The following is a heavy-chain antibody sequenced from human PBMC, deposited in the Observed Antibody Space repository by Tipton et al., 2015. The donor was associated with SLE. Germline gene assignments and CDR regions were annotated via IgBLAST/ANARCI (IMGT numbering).Heavy chain of an antibody. CDR1: GFTFSNYA. Sequence: SLRLSCAASGFTFSNYAMSWVRQAPGKGLQWVSTITGGGDSLYYADSVKGRFTISRDNSKNTLYLQMNSLRAEDTAVYYCASIFWSGPNDFDIWGQGTMVTVSS. CDR3: ASIFWSGPNDFDI. V-gene: IGHV3-23*01. CDR2: ITGGGDSL. D-gene: IGHD3-3*01. J-gene: IGHJ3*02.